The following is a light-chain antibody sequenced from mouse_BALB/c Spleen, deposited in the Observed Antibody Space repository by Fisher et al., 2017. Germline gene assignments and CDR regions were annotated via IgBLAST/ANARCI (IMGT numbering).Light chain of an antibody. J-gene: IGKJ2*01. CDR1: SSVSS. CDR3: HQWSSYPYT. Sequence: IVMTQSTAIMSASLGERVTMTCTASSSVSSSYLHWYQQKSGTSPKLLIYSTSNLASGVPSRFSGSGSGTFYSLTISSVEAEDAADYYCHQWSSYPYTFGGGTKLEIK. CDR2: STS. V-gene: IGKV4-80*01.